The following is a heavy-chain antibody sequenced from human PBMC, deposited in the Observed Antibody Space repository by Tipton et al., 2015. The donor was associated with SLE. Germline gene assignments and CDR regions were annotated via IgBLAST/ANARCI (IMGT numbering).Heavy chain of an antibody. J-gene: IGHJ4*02. Sequence: SLRLSCAASGFTFSSYGLHWVRQAPGKGLEWVAFIRYAGSNKYYADSVKGRFTISRDNSKKTLYLQMNSLRAEDTALYYCASASSWYYFDYWGPRTLFTVSS. CDR3: ASASSWYYFDY. CDR2: IRYAGSNK. V-gene: IGHV3-30*02. D-gene: IGHD6-13*01. CDR1: GFTFSSYG.